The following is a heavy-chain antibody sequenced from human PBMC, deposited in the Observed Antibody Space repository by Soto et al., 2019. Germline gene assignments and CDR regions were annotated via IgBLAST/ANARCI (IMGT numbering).Heavy chain of an antibody. CDR2: ISYDGSNK. D-gene: IGHD3-22*01. J-gene: IGHJ5*02. Sequence: GSLRLSWAASGVTFSTDGMHWGRQAPGKGLEWVAVISYDGSNKYYADSVKGRFTISRDNSKNTLYLQMNSLRAEDTAVYYCAKEGSLSGITMIVVAPPESWGQGTLVTVSS. CDR1: GVTFSTDG. V-gene: IGHV3-30*18. CDR3: AKEGSLSGITMIVVAPPES.